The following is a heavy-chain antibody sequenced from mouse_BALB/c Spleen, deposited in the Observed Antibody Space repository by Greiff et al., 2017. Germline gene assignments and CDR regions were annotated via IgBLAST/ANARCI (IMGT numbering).Heavy chain of an antibody. CDR3: TSGGDYRYDDYYAMDY. CDR1: GYTFTSYY. Sequence: VNVVESGAELVKPGASVKLSCKASGYTFTSYYMYWVKQRPGQGLEWIGEINPSNGGTNFNEKFKSKATLTVDKSSSTAYMQLSSLTSEDSAVYYCTSGGDYRYDDYYAMDYWGQGTSVTVSS. CDR2: INPSNGGT. D-gene: IGHD2-14*01. V-gene: IGHV1S81*02. J-gene: IGHJ4*01.